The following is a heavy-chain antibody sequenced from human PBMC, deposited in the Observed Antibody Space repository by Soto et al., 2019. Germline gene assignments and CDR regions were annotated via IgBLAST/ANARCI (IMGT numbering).Heavy chain of an antibody. CDR2: ISYDGSNK. V-gene: IGHV3-30*18. D-gene: IGHD6-6*01. J-gene: IGHJ5*02. CDR3: AKGAGTAARHHPAWFDP. CDR1: GFTFSSYG. Sequence: QVQLVESGGGVVQPGRSLRLSCAASGFTFSSYGTHWVRQAPGKGLEWVAVISYDGSNKYYADSVKGRFTISRDNSKNTLYLQMNSLRAEDTAVYYCAKGAGTAARHHPAWFDPWGQGTLVTVSS.